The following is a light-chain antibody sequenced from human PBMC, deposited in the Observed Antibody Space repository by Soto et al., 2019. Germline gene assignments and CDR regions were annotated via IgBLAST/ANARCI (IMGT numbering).Light chain of an antibody. J-gene: IGLJ2*01. CDR1: SSNIGNNY. CDR2: DNN. V-gene: IGLV1-51*01. CDR3: ETWDSSLSAVV. Sequence: QSVLTQPPSVSAAPGQRVTISCSGSSSNIGNNYVSWYQQLPGTAPKLFIYDNNKRPSGIPDRFSGSKSGASATLGITGLQTGDEADYHCETWDSSLSAVVFGGGTQLTVL.